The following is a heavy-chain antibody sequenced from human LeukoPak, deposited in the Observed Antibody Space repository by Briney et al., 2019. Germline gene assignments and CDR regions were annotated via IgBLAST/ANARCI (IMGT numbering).Heavy chain of an antibody. V-gene: IGHV1-18*01. CDR3: ARDRKLELEGSLPFDP. CDR1: GYTFTSYG. CDR2: ISAHNGNT. Sequence: ASVKVSCKASGYTFTSYGISWVRQAPGQGLEWMGWISAHNGNTNYAQKLQGRVTMTTDTSTSTAYMELRSLRSDDTAVYYCARDRKLELEGSLPFDPWGQGTLVTVSS. D-gene: IGHD1-7*01. J-gene: IGHJ5*02.